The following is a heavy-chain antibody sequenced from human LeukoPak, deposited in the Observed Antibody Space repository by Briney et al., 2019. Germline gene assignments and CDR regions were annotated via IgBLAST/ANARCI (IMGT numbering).Heavy chain of an antibody. CDR2: INHSGST. CDR3: ARISGYNFYYYGMDV. CDR1: GGSFSGYY. J-gene: IGHJ6*02. D-gene: IGHD5-24*01. V-gene: IGHV4-34*01. Sequence: PSETLSLTCAVYGGSFSGYYWSWIRQPPGKGLEWIGEINHSGSTNYNPSLKSRVTISVDTSKNQFSLKLSSVTAADTAVYYCARISGYNFYYYGMDVWGQGTTVTVSS.